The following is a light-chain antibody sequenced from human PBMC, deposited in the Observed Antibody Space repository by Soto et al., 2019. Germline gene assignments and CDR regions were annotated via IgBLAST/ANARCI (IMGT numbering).Light chain of an antibody. CDR2: DVS. CDR1: SSDVGGYNY. CDR3: CSYAASYPVV. J-gene: IGLJ2*01. Sequence: QSLLTQPRSVSGSPGPSVTISCTGTSSDVGGYNYASWYQQHPGNAPKLMIYDVSKRPSGVPDRSSGSKSGNTASLTISGFQAEDEADYYCCSYAASYPVVFGGGTKVTVL. V-gene: IGLV2-11*01.